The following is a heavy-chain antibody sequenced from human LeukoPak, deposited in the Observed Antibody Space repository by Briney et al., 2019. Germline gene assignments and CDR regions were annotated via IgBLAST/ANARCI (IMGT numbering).Heavy chain of an antibody. V-gene: IGHV3-53*01. CDR1: GFTVITND. CDR3: ARGVEPLAANTLAY. Sequence: GGSLRLSCAASGFTVITNDMTWVRQAPGKGLEWVSVLYSDGNTKYADSVQGRFTISRDNSKNTLYLEMNSLSPDDTAVFYCARGVEPLAANTLAYWGQGTLVTVSS. CDR2: LYSDGNT. D-gene: IGHD1-14*01. J-gene: IGHJ4*02.